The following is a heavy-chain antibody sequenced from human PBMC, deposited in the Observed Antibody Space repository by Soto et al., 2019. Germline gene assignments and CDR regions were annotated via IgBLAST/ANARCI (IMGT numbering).Heavy chain of an antibody. CDR1: GGSISGHY. Sequence: SETLSLTCTVSGGSISGHYWSWIRQPAGKGLEWIGRIYTSGRTNYNTSLKSRVTMSVDTSKNQFSLKLSSVTAADTAVYYFARGGMGPTTYFDYWGLGTQVTVSS. CDR2: IYTSGRT. CDR3: ARGGMGPTTYFDY. D-gene: IGHD1-26*01. J-gene: IGHJ4*01. V-gene: IGHV4-4*07.